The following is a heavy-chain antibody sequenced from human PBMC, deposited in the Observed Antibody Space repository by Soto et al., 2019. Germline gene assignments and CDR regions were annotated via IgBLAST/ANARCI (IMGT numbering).Heavy chain of an antibody. V-gene: IGHV4-34*01. J-gene: IGHJ3*01. CDR1: GGSFSGYY. CDR3: ARAWRSGPIFIDAFAS. Sequence: SETLSLTCAVYGGSFSGYYWIWIRQPPGKGPEWIGHIYPSGTTNYNPSLKSRATISVDTSKNQFSLNLGSVTAADTAVYYCARAWRSGPIFIDAFASWGQGASVTVSS. CDR2: IYPSGTT. D-gene: IGHD3-3*01.